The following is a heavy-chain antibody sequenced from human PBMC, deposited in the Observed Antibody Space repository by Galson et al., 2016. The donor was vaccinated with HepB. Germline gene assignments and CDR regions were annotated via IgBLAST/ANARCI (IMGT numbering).Heavy chain of an antibody. J-gene: IGHJ4*02. V-gene: IGHV1-69*13. Sequence: SVKVSCKASGYTFTKYLIGWVRQAPGQGLEWMGGIIPIFGTVNYAQKFQGRVTINADESTGTAYMELSSLRADDTAVYFCATFYSSGYYSVDYWGQGTLVTVSS. CDR2: IIPIFGTV. CDR1: GYTFTKYL. CDR3: ATFYSSGYYSVDY. D-gene: IGHD3-22*01.